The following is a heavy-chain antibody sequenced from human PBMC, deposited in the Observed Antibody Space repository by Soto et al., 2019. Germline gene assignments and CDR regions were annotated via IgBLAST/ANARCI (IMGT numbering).Heavy chain of an antibody. CDR2: INPSGGST. V-gene: IGHV1-46*01. CDR1: GYTFTMYY. D-gene: IGHD5-18*01. CDR3: ARVDTASYGMDV. Sequence: KVSCRASGYTFTMYYMHWVPQAPGQGLEWMGIINPSGGSTSYAQKFQGRVTMTRVTSTSTVYMELSSLRSEDTAVYYCARVDTASYGMDVWGQGTTVTVSS. J-gene: IGHJ6*02.